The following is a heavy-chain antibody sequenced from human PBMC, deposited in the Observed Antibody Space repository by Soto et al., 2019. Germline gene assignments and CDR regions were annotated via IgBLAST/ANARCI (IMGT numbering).Heavy chain of an antibody. CDR2: ISYDGSNK. Sequence: QVQLVESGGGVVQPGRSLRLSCAASGFTFSSYAMHWVRQAPGKGLEWVAVISYDGSNKYYADSVKGRFTISRDNSKNALYLQLNSLRGEDTAVYYCARGWGELPDYWGQGTLVTVSS. V-gene: IGHV3-30-3*01. CDR3: ARGWGELPDY. J-gene: IGHJ4*02. CDR1: GFTFSSYA. D-gene: IGHD1-26*01.